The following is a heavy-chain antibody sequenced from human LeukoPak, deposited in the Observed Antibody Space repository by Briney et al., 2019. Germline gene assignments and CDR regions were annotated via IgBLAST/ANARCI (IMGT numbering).Heavy chain of an antibody. Sequence: GASVKVSCKASGYTFTSYAMNWVRQAPGQGLEWMGWINTNTGNPTYAQGFTGRFVFSLDTSVSTAYLQISSLKAEDTAVYYCARDRLVTMVRGVIKYYYYMDVWGKGTTVTISS. J-gene: IGHJ6*03. D-gene: IGHD3-10*01. V-gene: IGHV7-4-1*02. CDR3: ARDRLVTMVRGVIKYYYYMDV. CDR2: INTNTGNP. CDR1: GYTFTSYA.